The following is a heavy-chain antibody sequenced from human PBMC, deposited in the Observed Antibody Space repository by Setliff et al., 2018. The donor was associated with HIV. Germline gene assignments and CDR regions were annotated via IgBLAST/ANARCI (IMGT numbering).Heavy chain of an antibody. CDR1: GGSISSGSYY. CDR3: ARGLIVVVRAFDI. Sequence: SETLSLTCTVSGGSISSGSYYWSWIRQPAGKGLEWIGHMYTSGSTNYNPSLKSRATISVDTSKNQFSLKLSSVTAADTAVYYCARGLIVVVRAFDIWGQGTMVTVSS. D-gene: IGHD3-22*01. J-gene: IGHJ3*02. CDR2: MYTSGST. V-gene: IGHV4-61*09.